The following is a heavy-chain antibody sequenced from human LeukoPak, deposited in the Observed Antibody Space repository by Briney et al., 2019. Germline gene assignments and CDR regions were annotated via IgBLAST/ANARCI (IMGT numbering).Heavy chain of an antibody. CDR1: GYSISSGYH. V-gene: IGHV4-38-2*01. Sequence: PSETLSLXCAVSGYSISSGYHWGWILQPPGKGLEWIGYIHHSGTTDYNPSLKSRVIILVDTTKNQFSLKVGSLTAADTAVYYCARRLGVITRDAYDIWGQGTMVIVSS. D-gene: IGHD3-3*01. CDR3: ARRLGVITRDAYDI. J-gene: IGHJ3*02. CDR2: IHHSGTT.